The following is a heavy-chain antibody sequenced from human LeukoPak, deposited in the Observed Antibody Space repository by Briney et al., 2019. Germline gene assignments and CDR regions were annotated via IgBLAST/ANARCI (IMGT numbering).Heavy chain of an antibody. Sequence: GGSLRLSCAASGFTFSDYYMSWIRQAPGKGLEWVAVISYDGSNKNYADSVKGRFTISRDNSKNTLYLQMNSLRAEDTAVYYCAKESLRKQLVQGSAHYWGQGTLVTVSS. J-gene: IGHJ4*02. D-gene: IGHD6-13*01. CDR3: AKESLRKQLVQGSAHY. CDR1: GFTFSDYY. CDR2: ISYDGSNK. V-gene: IGHV3-30*18.